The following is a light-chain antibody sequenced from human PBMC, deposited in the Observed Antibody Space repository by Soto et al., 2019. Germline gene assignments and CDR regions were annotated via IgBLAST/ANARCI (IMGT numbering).Light chain of an antibody. CDR3: QQYYGIPYT. Sequence: DIVMTQSPDSLAVSLGERATINCESSQSVFYSSNNKNYLAWYQQKPGQPPNLLIYWASTRESGVPDRFSGSGSGTDFTLTISSLQAEDVAVYYCQQYYGIPYTFGQGTKLEIK. V-gene: IGKV4-1*01. CDR2: WAS. J-gene: IGKJ2*01. CDR1: QSVFYSSNNKNY.